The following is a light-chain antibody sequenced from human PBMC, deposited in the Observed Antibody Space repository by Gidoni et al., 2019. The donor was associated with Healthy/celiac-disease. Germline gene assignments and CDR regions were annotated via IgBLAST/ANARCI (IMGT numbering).Light chain of an antibody. CDR3: QQYYSTLWT. J-gene: IGKJ1*01. Sequence: DLVMTPSPDALVVTLCERATISCKSSQSVLYSSNNKNYLAWYQQKPGQPPKLLIYWASTRESGVPARFSGSGSGTDFTLTISSLQPEDVAVYYCQQYYSTLWTFXQXTKVEIK. V-gene: IGKV4-1*01. CDR1: QSVLYSSNNKNY. CDR2: WAS.